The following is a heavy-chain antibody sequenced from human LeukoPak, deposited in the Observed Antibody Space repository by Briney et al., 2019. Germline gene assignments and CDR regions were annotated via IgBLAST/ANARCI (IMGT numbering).Heavy chain of an antibody. CDR2: IYHSGST. Sequence: SETLXLTCAVSGGSISSDNWWSWVRQPPGKGLEWIGEIYHSGSTNYNPSLQSRVTISVDKSNNHFSLRLTSVTAADTAVYYCATNGWYCLDHWGQGALVTVSS. CDR3: ATNGWYCLDH. J-gene: IGHJ1*01. CDR1: GGSISSDNW. D-gene: IGHD6-19*01. V-gene: IGHV4-4*02.